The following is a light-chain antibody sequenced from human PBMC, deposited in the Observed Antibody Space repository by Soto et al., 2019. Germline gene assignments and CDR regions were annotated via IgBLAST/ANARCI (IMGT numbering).Light chain of an antibody. V-gene: IGLV1-44*01. J-gene: IGLJ1*01. CDR1: SSNIGSNT. CDR2: SND. CDR3: AAWDDGLNGYV. Sequence: QSVLTQPPSASGTPGQRVTLSCSGSSSNIGSNTVNWYQQVPGTAPKLLIHSNDKGPSGVPDRFSGSKSGTSASLAISGLQSEDEADYYCAAWDDGLNGYVFGAGTKVTVL.